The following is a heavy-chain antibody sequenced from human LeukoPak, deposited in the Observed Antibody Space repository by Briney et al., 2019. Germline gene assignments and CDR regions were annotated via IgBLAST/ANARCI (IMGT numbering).Heavy chain of an antibody. Sequence: SETLSLTCTVSGGSISSYYWSWIRQPPGKGLEWIGYIYYSGYTNHNPSLRSRVTISVDTSKNQFSLKLNSVTAADTAVYYCATLRYCSGGSCFPKYFQRWGQGTLVTVSS. CDR3: ATLRYCSGGSCFPKYFQR. J-gene: IGHJ1*01. CDR1: GGSISSYY. D-gene: IGHD2-15*01. CDR2: IYYSGYT. V-gene: IGHV4-59*08.